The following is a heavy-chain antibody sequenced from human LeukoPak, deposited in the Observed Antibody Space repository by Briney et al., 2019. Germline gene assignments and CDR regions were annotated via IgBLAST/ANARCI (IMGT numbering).Heavy chain of an antibody. CDR3: ASSNWYSYGIDV. CDR2: INPTAGST. V-gene: IGHV1-46*01. D-gene: IGHD6-13*01. J-gene: IGHJ6*04. Sequence: ASVTVSCTASGYTFTSYYLHWVRQAPGQGLEWMGIINPTAGSTSHVQRFQGRITLTRDTSASTVYMELSSLRSEDTAVYYCASSNWYSYGIDVWGKGTTVTVSS. CDR1: GYTFTSYY.